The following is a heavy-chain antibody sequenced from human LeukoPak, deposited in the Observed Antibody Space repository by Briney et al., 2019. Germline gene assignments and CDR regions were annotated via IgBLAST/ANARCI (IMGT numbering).Heavy chain of an antibody. Sequence: PSQTLSPTCTVSGGSISSGGYYWSWIRQPPGKGLEWIGYIYHSGSTYYNPSLKSRVTISVDRSKNQFSLKLSSVTAADTAVYYCARVESIAARPNWFDPWGQGTLVTVSS. CDR2: IYHSGST. D-gene: IGHD6-6*01. V-gene: IGHV4-30-2*01. CDR3: ARVESIAARPNWFDP. CDR1: GGSISSGGYY. J-gene: IGHJ5*02.